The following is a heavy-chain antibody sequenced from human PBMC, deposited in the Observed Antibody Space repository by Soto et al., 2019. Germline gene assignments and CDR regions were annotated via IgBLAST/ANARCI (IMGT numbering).Heavy chain of an antibody. Sequence: PGESLKISCKVSGYTFSDYWIAWVRRMPGKGLEWIGIIYPEDLETKYSPSFRGQVTTSADRSISTAYLQWRSLKASDTAIYYCARQRSPHYYYSGMDVWGQGTTVTVSS. J-gene: IGHJ6*02. CDR2: IYPEDLET. CDR3: ARQRSPHYYYSGMDV. CDR1: GYTFSDYW. V-gene: IGHV5-51*01.